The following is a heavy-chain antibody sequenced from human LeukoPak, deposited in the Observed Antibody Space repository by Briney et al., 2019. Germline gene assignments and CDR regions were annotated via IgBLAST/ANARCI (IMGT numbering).Heavy chain of an antibody. CDR1: GGSISSYY. CDR3: ARRPYGGFDY. Sequence: SETPSLTCTVSGGSISSYYWSWIRQPPGKGLEWIGYIHYSGSTNYNASLKSRVTISIDTSKKQFSLKLSSVTAADTAVYYCARRPYGGFDYWGQGTLVTVSS. V-gene: IGHV4-59*08. D-gene: IGHD4-17*01. CDR2: IHYSGST. J-gene: IGHJ4*02.